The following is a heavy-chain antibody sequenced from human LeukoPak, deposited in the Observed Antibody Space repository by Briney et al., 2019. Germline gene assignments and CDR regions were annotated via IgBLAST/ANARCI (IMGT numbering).Heavy chain of an antibody. CDR2: IYYSGST. J-gene: IGHJ6*03. Sequence: ASETLSLTCTVPDASISSYYWGWIRQPPGKGLEWIGYIYYSGSTNYNPSLKSRVTISVDTSKNQFSLKLSSVTAADTAVYYCARTTEAHSWRTRYYDYYMDVWGKGTTVTVSS. D-gene: IGHD6-13*01. CDR3: ARTTEAHSWRTRYYDYYMDV. CDR1: DASISSYY. V-gene: IGHV4-59*01.